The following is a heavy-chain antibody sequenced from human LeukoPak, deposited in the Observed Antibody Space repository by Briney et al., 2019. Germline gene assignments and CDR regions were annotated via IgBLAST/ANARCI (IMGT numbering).Heavy chain of an antibody. CDR2: IWYDGSNK. Sequence: HPGRSLRLSCGASGFTFSSYGMHWVRQAPGKGLEWVAVIWYDGSNKYYADSVKGRFTISRDSSKNTLYLQMNSLRAEDTAVYYCARDKRNWFDPWGQGTLVTVSS. V-gene: IGHV3-33*01. CDR3: ARDKRNWFDP. CDR1: GFTFSSYG. J-gene: IGHJ5*02.